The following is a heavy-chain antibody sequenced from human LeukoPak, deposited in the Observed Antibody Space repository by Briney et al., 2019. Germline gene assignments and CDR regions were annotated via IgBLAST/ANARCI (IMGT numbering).Heavy chain of an antibody. CDR1: GFTFSSYS. V-gene: IGHV3-48*04. D-gene: IGHD3-22*01. Sequence: GGSLRLSCAASGFTFSSYSMNWVRQAPGKGLEWVSYISSSSSTIYYADSVKGRFTISRDNAKNSLYLQMNSLRAEDTAVYYCAKGTPYYYDSSGSKPHYYMDVWGKGTTVTVSS. J-gene: IGHJ6*03. CDR3: AKGTPYYYDSSGSKPHYYMDV. CDR2: ISSSSSTI.